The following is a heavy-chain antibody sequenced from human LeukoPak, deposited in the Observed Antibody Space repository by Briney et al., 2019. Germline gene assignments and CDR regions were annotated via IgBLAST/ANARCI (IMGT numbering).Heavy chain of an antibody. CDR2: ISLTGLT. CDR3: SRENGAFSPFGY. V-gene: IGHV4-4*02. Sequence: KASGTLPLTCGVSGGSISNTNWWSWVRQPPGQGLEWIGEISLTGLTHYNPSLESRVTVSLDKSKSQLSLNLTSATAADTAVYYCSRENGAFSPFGYWGQGTLVTVLS. CDR1: GGSISNTNW. J-gene: IGHJ4*02. D-gene: IGHD2-8*01.